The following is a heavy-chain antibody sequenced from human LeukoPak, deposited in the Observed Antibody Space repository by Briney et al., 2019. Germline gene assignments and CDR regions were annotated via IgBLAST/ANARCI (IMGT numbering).Heavy chain of an antibody. V-gene: IGHV3-23*01. Sequence: SGGSLRLSCAASGFTFSSYAMSWVRQAPGKGLEWVSAISGSGGSTYYADSVKGRLTISRDNSKNTLYLQMNSLRAEDTAVYYCAKDEGDYYDSSGYYYGSWGQGTLVTVSS. CDR3: AKDEGDYYDSSGYYYGS. D-gene: IGHD3-22*01. CDR2: ISGSGGST. J-gene: IGHJ4*02. CDR1: GFTFSSYA.